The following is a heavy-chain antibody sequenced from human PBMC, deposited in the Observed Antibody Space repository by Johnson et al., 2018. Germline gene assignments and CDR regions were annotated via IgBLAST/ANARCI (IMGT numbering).Heavy chain of an antibody. CDR2: MNPNSGNS. D-gene: IGHD2-8*01. CDR1: GYTFTSYD. Sequence: QVQLVESGAEVKKPGASVKVSCQASGYTFTSYDINWVRQATGQGLEWMGWMNPNSGNSGYAQKFQDRVTMTRNTSISTAYMELSSLRSEDTAVYFCAIFVPLSGMDVWGQGTTVTVSS. J-gene: IGHJ6*02. V-gene: IGHV1-8*01. CDR3: AIFVPLSGMDV.